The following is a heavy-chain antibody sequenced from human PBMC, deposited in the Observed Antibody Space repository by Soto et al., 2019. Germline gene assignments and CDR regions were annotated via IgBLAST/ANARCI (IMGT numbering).Heavy chain of an antibody. V-gene: IGHV3-74*01. CDR3: ARGAFHNFDVDY. CDR1: GFTFSTYW. J-gene: IGHJ4*02. Sequence: EVQLVESGGDSVQPGGSLRLSCAASGFTFSTYWMHWVRQAPGEGLVWVSRITGDESSTSSADSVKGRFTISRDNAKNTLYLLMNSLRADDTAVYFCARGAFHNFDVDYWGQGTLVTVSS. CDR2: ITGDESST. D-gene: IGHD3-3*02.